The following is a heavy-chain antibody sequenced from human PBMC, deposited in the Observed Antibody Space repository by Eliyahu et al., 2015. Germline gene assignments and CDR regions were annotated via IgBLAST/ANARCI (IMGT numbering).Heavy chain of an antibody. J-gene: IGHJ5*02. CDR1: GGSFSGYY. V-gene: IGHV4-34*01. CDR2: IXHSGST. Sequence: QVQLQQWGAGLLKPSETLSLTCAVYGGSFSGYYWSWIRXPPGKGLEWIGEIXHSGSTNYNPSLKSRVTISVDTSKNQFSLKLSSVTAADTAVYYCARGKSKYCSSTSCYSRTDNQKNWFDPWGQGTLVTVSS. CDR3: ARGKSKYCSSTSCYSRTDNQKNWFDP. D-gene: IGHD2-2*01.